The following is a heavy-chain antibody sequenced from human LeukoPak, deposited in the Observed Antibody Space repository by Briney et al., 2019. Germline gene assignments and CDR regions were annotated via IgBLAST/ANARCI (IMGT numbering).Heavy chain of an antibody. Sequence: ASVKVSCKASGYTFTSYGISWVRQAPGQGLEWMGWISTYNGNINYAQKLQGRVTMTTDTSTSTAYMELRSLRSDDTAVYYCARGKIEMGAFDIWGQGTMVTVSS. J-gene: IGHJ3*02. CDR3: ARGKIEMGAFDI. CDR1: GYTFTSYG. D-gene: IGHD5-24*01. CDR2: ISTYNGNI. V-gene: IGHV1-18*01.